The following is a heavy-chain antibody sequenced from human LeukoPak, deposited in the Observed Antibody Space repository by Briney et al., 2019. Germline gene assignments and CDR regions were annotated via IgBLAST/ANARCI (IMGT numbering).Heavy chain of an antibody. CDR2: IYSSGST. Sequence: SETLSLTCTVSGGSISNYHWSWIRQPPGKGLECIGYIYSSGSTYYNPSLKSRVTISVDTSKNQFSLKLSSVTAADTAVYYCARGRRIVVVLGATRTHRDYYMDVWGKGTTVTVSS. V-gene: IGHV4-59*12. CDR1: GGSISNYH. CDR3: ARGRRIVVVLGATRTHRDYYMDV. D-gene: IGHD2-15*01. J-gene: IGHJ6*03.